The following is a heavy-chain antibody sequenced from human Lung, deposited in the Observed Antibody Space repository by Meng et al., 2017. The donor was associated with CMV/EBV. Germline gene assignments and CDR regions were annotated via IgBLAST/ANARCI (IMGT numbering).Heavy chain of an antibody. D-gene: IGHD7-27*01. J-gene: IGHJ6*02. CDR2: ITYSATA. CDR3: ARGRQHWALGRFYGLAV. CDR1: GVPINTEENF. V-gene: IGHV4-30-4*08. Sequence: SETLSLTCNVSGVPINTEENFWTWIRQSPGKGLEWIGLITYSATAYYNSALKSRVTISSDTSTNQFSLNLKSMTAADTAVYYCARGRQHWALGRFYGLAVWGRGTPVT.